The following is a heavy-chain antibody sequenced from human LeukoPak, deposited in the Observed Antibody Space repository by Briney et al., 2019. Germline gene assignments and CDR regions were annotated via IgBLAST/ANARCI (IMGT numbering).Heavy chain of an antibody. CDR2: IYYSGST. V-gene: IGHV4-59*01. J-gene: IGHJ4*02. CDR3: ARALDYGDKLDY. Sequence: SETLSLTCTVSGGSTSSYYWSWIRQPPGKGLEWIGYIYYSGSTNYNPSLKSRVTISVDTSKNQFSLKLSSVTAADTAVYYCARALDYGDKLDYWGQGTLVTVSS. CDR1: GGSTSSYY. D-gene: IGHD4-17*01.